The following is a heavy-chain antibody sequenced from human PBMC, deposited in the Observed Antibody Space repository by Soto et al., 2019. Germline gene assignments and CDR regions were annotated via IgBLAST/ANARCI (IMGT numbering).Heavy chain of an antibody. J-gene: IGHJ4*02. CDR2: IKSKTDGETV. Sequence: GGSLRLSCAASGFTLNNAWMNWVRQAPGRGLEWVGRIKSKTDGETVDYAAPVKGRFTISRDDSKNTIYLQLNSLKTEDTAVYYCTTGLRVVYSRFIPPFDYWGQGTLVTVSS. D-gene: IGHD3-3*01. CDR3: TTGLRVVYSRFIPPFDY. V-gene: IGHV3-15*01. CDR1: GFTLNNAW.